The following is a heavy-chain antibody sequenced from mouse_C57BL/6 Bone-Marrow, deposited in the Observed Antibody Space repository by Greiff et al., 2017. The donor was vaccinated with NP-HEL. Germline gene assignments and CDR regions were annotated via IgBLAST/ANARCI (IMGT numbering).Heavy chain of an antibody. D-gene: IGHD2-2*01. CDR2: INPNNGGT. J-gene: IGHJ1*03. CDR1: GYTFTDYN. Sequence: LKESLPPLFTPLASVKIPCKASGYTFTDYNMDWVKQSHGKSLEWIGDINPNNGGTIYNQKFKGKATLTVDKSSSTAYMELRSLTSEDTAVYYCARRLWVTTWYFDVWGTGTTVTVSS. V-gene: IGHV1-18*01. CDR3: ARRLWVTTWYFDV.